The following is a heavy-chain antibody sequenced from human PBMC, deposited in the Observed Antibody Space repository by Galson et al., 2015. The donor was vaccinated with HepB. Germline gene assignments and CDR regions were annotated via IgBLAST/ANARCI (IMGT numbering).Heavy chain of an antibody. J-gene: IGHJ4*01. V-gene: IGHV1-8*01. CDR2: MTPNSGNK. Sequence: SVKVSCKASGYTFTSYDINWVRQATGQGLEWMGWMTPNSGNKGYAQKFKVRVTMTRNTSINTSYMERSSLRSENTAVYYGAVGAYRGYSSAAVCYYFDYSGHGSLSTVSS. CDR3: AVGAYRGYSSAAVCYYFDY. CDR1: GYTFTSYD. D-gene: IGHD4-11*01.